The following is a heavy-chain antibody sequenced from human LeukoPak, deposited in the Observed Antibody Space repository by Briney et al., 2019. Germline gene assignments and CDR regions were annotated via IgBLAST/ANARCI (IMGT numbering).Heavy chain of an antibody. Sequence: SETLSLTCTVSGGSISSYYWSWIRQPPGKGLEWIGYIYYSGSTNYNPSLKSRLTISVETSKNQFSLKLRSVTAADTAVYYCARGLGPIATFDPWGQGTLVTVSS. CDR2: IYYSGST. V-gene: IGHV4-59*01. CDR1: GGSISSYY. D-gene: IGHD6-6*01. J-gene: IGHJ5*02. CDR3: ARGLGPIATFDP.